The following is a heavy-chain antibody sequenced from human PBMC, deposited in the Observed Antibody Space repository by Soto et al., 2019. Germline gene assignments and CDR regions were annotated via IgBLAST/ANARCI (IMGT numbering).Heavy chain of an antibody. CDR2: ISAGSNTI. D-gene: IGHD6-19*01. CDR1: GFIFSVYS. V-gene: IGHV3-48*02. CDR3: ARDSGVTGADDY. Sequence: EVQLVESGGGLVEPGGSLRLSCAASGFIFSVYSMTWVRQAPGKGLEWVSYISAGSNTIYYRDSVKGRFTISRDNAKNSLYLQMNSLRDEDTAVYYCARDSGVTGADDYWGQVTLVTVSS. J-gene: IGHJ4*02.